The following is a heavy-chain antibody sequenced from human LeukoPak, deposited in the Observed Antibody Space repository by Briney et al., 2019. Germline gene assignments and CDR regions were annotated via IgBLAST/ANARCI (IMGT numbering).Heavy chain of an antibody. CDR3: AKGRLVVTATDY. CDR1: GFTFSSYE. D-gene: IGHD2-15*01. V-gene: IGHV3-48*03. Sequence: GGSLRLSCAASGFTFSSYEMNWVRQAPGKGLEWVSYISGSGSAIYYADSVKGRFTISRDNSKNMLHLQMNSLRAEDTAVYYCAKGRLVVTATDYWGQGTLVTVSS. J-gene: IGHJ4*02. CDR2: ISGSGSAI.